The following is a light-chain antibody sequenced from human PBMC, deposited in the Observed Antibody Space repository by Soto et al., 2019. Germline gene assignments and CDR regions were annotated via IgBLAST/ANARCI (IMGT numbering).Light chain of an antibody. Sequence: AIQMTQSPSSLSASVGDRVTITCRASQGIRNDLDWYQQKPGKAPKLLIYGASNLQSGVPSRFSGSGSGTDFTLTINSLQPEDLATYYCLQVKSFPRTFGQGTKVDIK. V-gene: IGKV1-6*01. CDR2: GAS. CDR1: QGIRND. J-gene: IGKJ1*01. CDR3: LQVKSFPRT.